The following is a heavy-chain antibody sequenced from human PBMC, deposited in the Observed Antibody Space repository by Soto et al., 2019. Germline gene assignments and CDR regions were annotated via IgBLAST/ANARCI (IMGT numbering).Heavy chain of an antibody. CDR2: IYYSGST. J-gene: IGHJ4*02. V-gene: IGHV4-59*01. Sequence: ASETLSLTCTVSGGSISSYYWSWIRQPPGKGLEWIGYIYYSGSTNYNPSLKSRVTISVDTSKNQFSLKLSSVTAADTAVYYCAAALSGSHDYWGQGTLVTVSS. CDR3: AAALSGSHDY. D-gene: IGHD1-26*01. CDR1: GGSISSYY.